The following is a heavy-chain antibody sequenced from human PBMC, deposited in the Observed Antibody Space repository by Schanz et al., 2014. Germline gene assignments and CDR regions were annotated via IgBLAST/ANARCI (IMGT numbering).Heavy chain of an antibody. J-gene: IGHJ4*02. CDR3: ARSPHYRERKQRSARPTTTNL. CDR1: GFTVSAYS. D-gene: IGHD1-26*01. V-gene: IGHV3-64D*06. CDR2: ITSDGGGT. Sequence: EVQVVESGGGLVRPGGSLRLSCSGFTVSAYSANWVRQAPGKGLEYVSAITSDGGGTYYADSVKGRFIISRDTSRNMLFLQMSSLTSDDTAVYYCARSPHYRERKQRSARPTTTNLWGQGTLVTVFS.